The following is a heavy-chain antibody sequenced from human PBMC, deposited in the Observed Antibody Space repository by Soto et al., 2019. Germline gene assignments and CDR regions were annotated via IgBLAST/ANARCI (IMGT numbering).Heavy chain of an antibody. CDR2: ISRGGGTK. D-gene: IGHD7-27*01. J-gene: IGHJ4*02. Sequence: QVQLVESGGGVVQPGRSLRLSCAVSGFTVSTYGMHWVRQAPGKGLEWVAVISRGGGTKYYADSVKGRFTISRDNSRNTLFLEMNSLRSDDMAVYYCTGDVASGYWGQVTLVTVAS. V-gene: IGHV3-30*03. CDR1: GFTVSTYG. CDR3: TGDVASGY.